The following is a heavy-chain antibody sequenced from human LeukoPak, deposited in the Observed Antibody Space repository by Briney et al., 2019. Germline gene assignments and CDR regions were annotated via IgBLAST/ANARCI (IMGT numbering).Heavy chain of an antibody. V-gene: IGHV3-21*01. CDR1: GFTFSSYS. J-gene: IGHJ4*02. CDR2: ISSSSYI. Sequence: GGSLRLSCAASGFTFSSYSMNWVRQAPGKGLEWVSSISSSSYIYYADSVKGRFTISRDNAKNSLYLQMNSLRAEDTAVYYCARDSYGDPLTDYWGQGTLVTVSS. D-gene: IGHD4-17*01. CDR3: ARDSYGDPLTDY.